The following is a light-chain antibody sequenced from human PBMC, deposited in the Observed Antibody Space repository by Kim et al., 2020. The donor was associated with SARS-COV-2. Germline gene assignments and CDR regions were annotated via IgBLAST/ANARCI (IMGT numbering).Light chain of an antibody. Sequence: SYELTHAPSVSEAPRKTAKINCGGDNIGRKSVHRYQQKPGQAPLLVIHYDKDRPSGIPERFSGSDSGKTATLNISRVEAGDEAHYYCQVWDPSGGHPVFGGGTQLTVL. V-gene: IGLV3-21*04. CDR1: NIGRKS. CDR3: QVWDPSGGHPV. J-gene: IGLJ7*01. CDR2: YDK.